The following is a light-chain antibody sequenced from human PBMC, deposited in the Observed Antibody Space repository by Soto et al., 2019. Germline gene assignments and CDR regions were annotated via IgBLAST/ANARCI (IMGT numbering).Light chain of an antibody. Sequence: DIQMTQSPSSLSASVGDTVTITCRASQGIYDFLAWFQQKPGKAPKSLISAASSLQSGVPSKFSGSGSDRDFTLTISSLQPEDSATYYCQQYHSYPVTFGGGTKVEIK. J-gene: IGKJ4*01. CDR1: QGIYDF. V-gene: IGKV1-16*02. CDR2: AAS. CDR3: QQYHSYPVT.